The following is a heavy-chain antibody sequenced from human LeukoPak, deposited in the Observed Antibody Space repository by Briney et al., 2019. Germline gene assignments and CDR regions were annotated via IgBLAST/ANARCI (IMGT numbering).Heavy chain of an antibody. V-gene: IGHV3-21*01. D-gene: IGHD3-10*02. J-gene: IGHJ6*04. Sequence: GGSLRLSCAASGFTFSSYSMNWVRQAPGKGLEWVSSISSSSSYIYYADSVKGRFTISRDNAKNSLYLQMNSLRAEDTAVYYCAELGITMIGGVWGKGTTVTIYS. CDR2: ISSSSSYI. CDR3: AELGITMIGGV. CDR1: GFTFSSYS.